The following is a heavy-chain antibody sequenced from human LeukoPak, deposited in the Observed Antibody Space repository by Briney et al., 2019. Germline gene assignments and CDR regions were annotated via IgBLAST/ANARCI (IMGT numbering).Heavy chain of an antibody. CDR2: INWNGGST. Sequence: GGSLRLSCAASGFTFDDFGMTWVRQAPGKGLEWVSGINWNGGSTDYADSVKGRSTIVRDNAKNSLHLQMNSLRAEDTAFYYCARGGMTAGTWGYFDYWGQGTLVTVSS. D-gene: IGHD6-19*01. CDR3: ARGGMTAGTWGYFDY. V-gene: IGHV3-20*04. J-gene: IGHJ4*02. CDR1: GFTFDDFG.